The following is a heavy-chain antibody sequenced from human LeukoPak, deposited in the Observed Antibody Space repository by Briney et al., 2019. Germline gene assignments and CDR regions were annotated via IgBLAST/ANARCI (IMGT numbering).Heavy chain of an antibody. J-gene: IGHJ4*02. V-gene: IGHV4-38-2*02. D-gene: IGHD2-15*01. CDR2: LSDSGTT. CDR1: GYSISSGYY. Sequence: SETLSLTCSVSGYSISSGYYWGWIRQPPGKGLEWIGSLSDSGTTSYYPSLKSRVTISVDTSKNQFSLNLYSVTAGDTAVYYCARLAVASLGWWGQGTLVTVSS. CDR3: ARLAVASLGW.